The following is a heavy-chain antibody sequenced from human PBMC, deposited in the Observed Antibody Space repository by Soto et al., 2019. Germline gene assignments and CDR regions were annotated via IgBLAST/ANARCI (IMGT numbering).Heavy chain of an antibody. V-gene: IGHV3-30*18. J-gene: IGHJ6*03. CDR1: GFTFSSYG. CDR3: AKGAGGKYDFWSGYPSRNDYYYYMDV. CDR2: ISYDGSNK. Sequence: GGSLRLSCAASGFTFSSYGMHWVRQAPGKGLEWVAVISYDGSNKYYADSVKGRFTISRDNSKNTLYLQMNSLRAEDTAVYYCAKGAGGKYDFWSGYPSRNDYYYYMDVWGKGTTVTVSS. D-gene: IGHD3-3*01.